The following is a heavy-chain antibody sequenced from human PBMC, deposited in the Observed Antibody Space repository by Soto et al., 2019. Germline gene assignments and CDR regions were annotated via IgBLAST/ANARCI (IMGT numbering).Heavy chain of an antibody. CDR2: ISSSSSST. Sequence: GGSLRLSCAASGFTFSSYSMNWVRQAPGKGLEWVSYISSSSSSTYYADSVKGRFTISRDNSKNTLYLQMNSLRAEDTAVYYCAKNPGYYYDSTGYHFDYWGQGTLVTVSS. CDR3: AKNPGYYYDSTGYHFDY. D-gene: IGHD3-22*01. CDR1: GFTFSSYS. V-gene: IGHV3-48*01. J-gene: IGHJ4*02.